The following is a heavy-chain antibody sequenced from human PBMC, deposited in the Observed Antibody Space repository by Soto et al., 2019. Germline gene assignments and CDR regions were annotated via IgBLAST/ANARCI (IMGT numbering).Heavy chain of an antibody. Sequence: QVQVVQSGAEVKKPGASVKVSCKASGYIFIAHYIHWVRQAPGQGLEWMGWINPDSGGKDYAQKFQGRVTMTRDTSISTAYMELNSLTSDDTAVYYCARGSYGYYFDSWGQGTLVTVSS. D-gene: IGHD2-21*01. V-gene: IGHV1-2*02. CDR1: GYIFIAHY. J-gene: IGHJ4*02. CDR2: INPDSGGK. CDR3: ARGSYGYYFDS.